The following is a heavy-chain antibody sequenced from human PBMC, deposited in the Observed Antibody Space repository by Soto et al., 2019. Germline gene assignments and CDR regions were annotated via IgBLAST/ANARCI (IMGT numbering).Heavy chain of an antibody. D-gene: IGHD3-3*01. V-gene: IGHV3-11*01. CDR3: ASHYDMWSGYLSPVDY. J-gene: IGHJ4*02. CDR2: IDTSGTKI. CDR1: GYTFSDYY. Sequence: QVQLVESGGDLVKPGGSLRLSCAASGYTFSDYYMSWIRQAPGKGLEWISYIDTSGTKIYYADSVKGRFTITRDNAKNSLDLEMNSLSDEDTAVYYCASHYDMWSGYLSPVDYWGQGTLVTVSS.